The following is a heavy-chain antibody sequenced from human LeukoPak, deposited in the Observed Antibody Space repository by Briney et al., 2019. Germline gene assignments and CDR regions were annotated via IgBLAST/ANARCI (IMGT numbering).Heavy chain of an antibody. CDR2: ISAYNGNT. CDR3: ARDHVPDISSWSIPGAWFDP. J-gene: IGHJ5*02. CDR1: GYTFTSYG. V-gene: IGHV1-18*01. Sequence: GASVKVSCKASGYTFTSYGISWVRQAPGQGLEWMGWISAYNGNTKYAQKIQGRVTMTTDTSTSTAYMELRSLSSDDTAVYYCARDHVPDISSWSIPGAWFDPWGQGTLVTVSS. D-gene: IGHD6-13*01.